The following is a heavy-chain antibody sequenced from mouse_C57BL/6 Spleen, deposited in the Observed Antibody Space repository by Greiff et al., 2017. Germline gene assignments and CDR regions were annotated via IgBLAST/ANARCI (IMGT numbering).Heavy chain of an antibody. CDR1: GFTFSSYA. V-gene: IGHV5-4*03. CDR3: ARAPYGNPNYYAMDY. CDR2: ISDGGSYT. Sequence: EVNVVESGGGLVKPGGSLKLSCAASGFTFSSYAMSWVRQTPEKRLEWVATISDGGSYTYYPDNVKGRFTISRDNAKNNLYLQMSHLKSEDTAMYYCARAPYGNPNYYAMDYWGQGTSVTVSS. J-gene: IGHJ4*01. D-gene: IGHD2-1*01.